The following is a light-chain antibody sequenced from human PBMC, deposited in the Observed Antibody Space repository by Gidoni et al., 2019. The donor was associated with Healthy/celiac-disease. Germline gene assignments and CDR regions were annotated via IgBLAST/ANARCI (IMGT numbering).Light chain of an antibody. CDR2: DVS. CDR1: SSDVGGYNY. J-gene: IGLJ2*01. Sequence: QSALTQPASVSGSPGPSITISCIGTSSDVGGYNYVSWYQQPPGKAPNLMIYDVSNRPSGVSNRFSGSKSGNTASLTISGLQAEDEADYYCSSYTSSSTVVFGGGTKLTVL. CDR3: SSYTSSSTVV. V-gene: IGLV2-14*01.